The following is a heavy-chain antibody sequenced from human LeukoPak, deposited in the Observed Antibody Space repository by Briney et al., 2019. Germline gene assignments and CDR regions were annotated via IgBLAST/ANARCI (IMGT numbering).Heavy chain of an antibody. D-gene: IGHD3-10*01. CDR2: ISSSSSTI. Sequence: GGSLRLSCAASGFTFSTYNMNWVRQAPGKGLEWVSYISSSSSTIYYADSVKGRFTISRDNAKNSLYPQMNSLRAEDTAVYYCARSGDRKYYGMDVWGQGTTVTVSS. CDR3: ARSGDRKYYGMDV. CDR1: GFTFSTYN. V-gene: IGHV3-48*04. J-gene: IGHJ6*02.